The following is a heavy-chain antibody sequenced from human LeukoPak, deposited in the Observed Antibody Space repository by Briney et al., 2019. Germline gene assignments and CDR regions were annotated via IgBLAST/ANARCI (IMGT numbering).Heavy chain of an antibody. CDR1: GFTFSSYA. Sequence: PGGSLRLSCTASGFTFSSYAMSWVRQDPGKGLEWVSAISATGGSTYYADSVKGRFTISRDNSKNTLCLQMNSLRAEDTAIYYCAKDRFNDQLDYWGQGTLVTVSS. D-gene: IGHD3-10*01. V-gene: IGHV3-23*01. CDR2: ISATGGST. CDR3: AKDRFNDQLDY. J-gene: IGHJ4*02.